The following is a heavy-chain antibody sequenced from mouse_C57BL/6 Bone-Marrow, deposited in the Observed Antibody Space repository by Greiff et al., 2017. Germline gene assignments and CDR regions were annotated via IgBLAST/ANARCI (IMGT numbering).Heavy chain of an antibody. CDR1: GFNIKDYY. CDR3: ALYYCDAGAY. J-gene: IGHJ2*01. V-gene: IGHV14-2*01. Sequence: DVKLQESGAELVKPGASVKLSCTASGFNIKDYYMHWVKQRPEQGLEWIGRIDPEDGETKYASKFQGKATITADTSSNTAYLQLSSLTSEDTSVYYCALYYCDAGAYWGQGTTLTVSA. CDR2: IDPEDGET. D-gene: IGHD1-1*01.